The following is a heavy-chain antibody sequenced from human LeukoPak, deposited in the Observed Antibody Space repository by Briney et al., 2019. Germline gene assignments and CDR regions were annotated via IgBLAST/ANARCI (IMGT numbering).Heavy chain of an antibody. CDR2: ISGSGGST. J-gene: IGHJ4*02. V-gene: IGHV3-23*01. D-gene: IGHD6-19*01. CDR3: AKDPPGYSSGWYYFDY. Sequence: GGSLRLSCAASGFTFSSYGMSWVRQAPGKGLEWVSAISGSGGSTYYADSVKGRFTISRDNSKNTLYLQMNSLRAEDTAVYYCAKDPPGYSSGWYYFDYWGQGTLVTVSS. CDR1: GFTFSSYG.